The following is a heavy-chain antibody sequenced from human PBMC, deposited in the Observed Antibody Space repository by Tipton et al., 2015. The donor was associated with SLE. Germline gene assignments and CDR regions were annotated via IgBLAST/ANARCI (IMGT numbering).Heavy chain of an antibody. CDR3: ARGPMTTVTTGFDY. CDR2: ISHTGIN. V-gene: IGHV4-61*02. CDR1: GDSITSNNYH. D-gene: IGHD4-11*01. Sequence: TLSLTCTVSGDSITSNNYHWSWIRQTAGKGLEWIGRISHTGINIYNPSLKSRLTMSIDRSKNQFSLRLSSVTAADTAIYYCARGPMTTVTTGFDYWGQGTLVTVSS. J-gene: IGHJ4*02.